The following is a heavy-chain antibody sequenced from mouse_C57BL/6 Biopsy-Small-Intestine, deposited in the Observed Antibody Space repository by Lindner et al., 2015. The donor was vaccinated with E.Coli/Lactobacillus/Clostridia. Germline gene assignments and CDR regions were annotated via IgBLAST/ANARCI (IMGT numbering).Heavy chain of an antibody. CDR2: IYPGGSGDT. V-gene: IGHV1S61*01. J-gene: IGHJ4*01. D-gene: IGHD3-2*01. CDR1: GYSFTSYW. Sequence: VQLQESGAELVKPGASVKLSCKASGYSFTSYWINWVKQRPGQGLEWIGNIYPGGSGDTNYNEKFKSKATLTVDTSSSTAYMHLSSLTSDDSAVYYCAKGETTRAIFYYAMDYWGQGTSVTVSS. CDR3: AKGETTRAIFYYAMDY.